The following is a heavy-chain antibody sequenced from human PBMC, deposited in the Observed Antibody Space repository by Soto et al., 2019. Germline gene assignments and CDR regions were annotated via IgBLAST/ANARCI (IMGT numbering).Heavy chain of an antibody. D-gene: IGHD6-19*01. Sequence: EVQLVESGGGLVQPGGSLRLSCAASGFTFSSYEMNWVRQAPGKGLEWVSYISSSGSTIYYADSVKGRFTISRDNAKNSLYLQMNSLRGEDTAVYYCAREQWLIPLGAFDIWGQGTMVTVSS. CDR1: GFTFSSYE. CDR2: ISSSGSTI. CDR3: AREQWLIPLGAFDI. V-gene: IGHV3-48*03. J-gene: IGHJ3*02.